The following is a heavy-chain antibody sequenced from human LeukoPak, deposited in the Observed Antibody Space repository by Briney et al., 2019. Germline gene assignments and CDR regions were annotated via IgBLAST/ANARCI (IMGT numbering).Heavy chain of an antibody. D-gene: IGHD3-9*01. CDR3: AKLLNNRYFDSNFDY. J-gene: IGHJ4*02. CDR2: ISSSGGST. V-gene: IGHV3-23*01. CDR1: GVTFSSYA. Sequence: GGSLRLSCAASGVTFSSYAMSWVRQAPGKGLEWVSSISSSGGSTYYADSVKGRFTISRDNSKNMLYLQMNSLRAEDTAVYYCAKLLNNRYFDSNFDYWGQGTLVTVSS.